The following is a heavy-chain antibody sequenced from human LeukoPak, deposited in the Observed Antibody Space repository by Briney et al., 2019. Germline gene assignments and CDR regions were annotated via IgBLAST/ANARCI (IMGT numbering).Heavy chain of an antibody. CDR2: ISAYNGNT. D-gene: IGHD2/OR15-2a*01. J-gene: IGHJ3*02. CDR3: ARDGAVTVTYDAFDI. Sequence: ASVKVSCKASGYTFTSYGISWVRQAPGQGLEWIGWISAYNGNTNYAQKLQGRVTMTTDTSTSTAYMELRSLRSDDSAVYYCARDGAVTVTYDAFDIWGQGTVVTVSS. V-gene: IGHV1-18*01. CDR1: GYTFTSYG.